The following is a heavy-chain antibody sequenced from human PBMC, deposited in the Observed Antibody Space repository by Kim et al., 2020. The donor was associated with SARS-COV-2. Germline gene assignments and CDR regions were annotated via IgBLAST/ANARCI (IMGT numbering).Heavy chain of an antibody. CDR2: LSWNSGSM. D-gene: IGHD6-13*01. V-gene: IGHV3-9*01. CDR3: AKDRAAAGRGGFDY. CDR1: GFTFDDYA. Sequence: GGSLRLSCVASGFTFDDYAMHWVRQAPGKGLEWVSGLSWNSGSMGYADSVKGRFTNSRDNAKNSLYLQMNSLRPEDTALYYCAKDRAAAGRGGFDYWGQGTLVTVSS. J-gene: IGHJ4*02.